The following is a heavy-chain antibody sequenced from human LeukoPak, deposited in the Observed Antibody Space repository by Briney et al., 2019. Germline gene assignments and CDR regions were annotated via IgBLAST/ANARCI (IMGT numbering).Heavy chain of an antibody. D-gene: IGHD3-10*01. CDR1: GFTFSSYS. V-gene: IGHV3-23*01. Sequence: GGSLRLSCAASGFTFSSYSMNWVRQAPGKGLEWVSAISGSGGSTYYADSVKGRFTISRDNSKNTLYLQMNSLRAEDTAVYYCAKHAGGILWFGKFTNTPYGMDVWGQGTTVTVSS. CDR3: AKHAGGILWFGKFTNTPYGMDV. CDR2: ISGSGGST. J-gene: IGHJ6*02.